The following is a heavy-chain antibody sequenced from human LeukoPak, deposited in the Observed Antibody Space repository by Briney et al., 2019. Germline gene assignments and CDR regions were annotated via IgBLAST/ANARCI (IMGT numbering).Heavy chain of an antibody. CDR1: GFTFSSYS. J-gene: IGHJ3*02. D-gene: IGHD3-22*01. CDR2: ISSSSSYI. Sequence: GGSLRLSCAASGFTFSSYSMNWVRKAPGKGLEWVSSISSSSSYIYYADSVKGRFTISRDNAKNSLYLQMNSLRAEDTAVYYCARTYYYDSSGYYGAFDIWGQGTMVTVSS. CDR3: ARTYYYDSSGYYGAFDI. V-gene: IGHV3-21*01.